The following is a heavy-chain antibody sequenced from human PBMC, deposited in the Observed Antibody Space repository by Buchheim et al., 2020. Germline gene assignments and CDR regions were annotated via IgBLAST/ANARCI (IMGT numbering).Heavy chain of an antibody. D-gene: IGHD6-6*01. CDR1: GFTFSSYG. CDR3: ARGVRAARHYYYYGMDV. J-gene: IGHJ6*02. Sequence: QVQLVESGGGVVQPGRSLRLSCAASGFTFSSYGMHWVRQAPGKGLEWVAVIWYDGSNKYYADSVKGRFTISRDNSKNTLYLQMNSRRAEDTAVYYCARGVRAARHYYYYGMDVWGQGTT. V-gene: IGHV3-33*01. CDR2: IWYDGSNK.